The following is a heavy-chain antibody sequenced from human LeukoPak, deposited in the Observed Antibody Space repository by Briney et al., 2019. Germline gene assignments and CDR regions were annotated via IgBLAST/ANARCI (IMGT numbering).Heavy chain of an antibody. CDR1: GFTFSSYS. D-gene: IGHD2-2*01. Sequence: GGSLRLSCAASGFTFSSYSMNWVRQAPGKGLEWVSSISSSSSYIYYADSVKGRFTISRDNAKNSLYLQMNSLRAEDTAVYYCSRGVDCSSTSCYLIDYWGQVPLVNVFS. CDR2: ISSSSSYI. CDR3: SRGVDCSSTSCYLIDY. V-gene: IGHV3-21*04. J-gene: IGHJ4*02.